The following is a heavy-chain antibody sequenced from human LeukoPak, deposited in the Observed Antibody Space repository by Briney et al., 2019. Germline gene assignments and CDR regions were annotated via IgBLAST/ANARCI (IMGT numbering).Heavy chain of an antibody. Sequence: GGSLRLSCAASGFTFSSYWMTWGRQAPGKGLEWVANIRQDGSEKNYVDSVKGRFTISRDNAKNSLYLQMNSLRVADTAVYFCMRQNRAYFFGHWGQGTLVTASS. D-gene: IGHD3-3*01. V-gene: IGHV3-7*01. J-gene: IGHJ1*01. CDR1: GFTFSSYW. CDR3: MRQNRAYFFGH. CDR2: IRQDGSEK.